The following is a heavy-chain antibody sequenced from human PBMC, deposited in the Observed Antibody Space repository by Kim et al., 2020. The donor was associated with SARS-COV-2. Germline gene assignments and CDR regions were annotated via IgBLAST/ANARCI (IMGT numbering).Heavy chain of an antibody. D-gene: IGHD2-2*01. CDR3: ARDLNKYRLLGNWFDP. Sequence: SVEGRFTISRDNAKNALKLQVNSLRAEDTAVYYCARDLNKYRLLGNWFDPWGQGTMVTVSS. J-gene: IGHJ5*02. V-gene: IGHV3-21*01.